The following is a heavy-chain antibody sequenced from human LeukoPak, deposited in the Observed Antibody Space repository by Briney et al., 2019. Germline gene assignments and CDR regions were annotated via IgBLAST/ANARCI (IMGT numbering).Heavy chain of an antibody. CDR2: ITHSGST. V-gene: IGHV4-34*01. Sequence: SETLSLTCAVSGGSFSDFYWSWVRQPPGKGLEWIGEITHSGSTTYNPALKRRITISRDASRKHFSLRLKSVTAADTATYYCASRPPPGSFDSWGQGTLVTVSS. D-gene: IGHD2-15*01. CDR1: GGSFSDFY. J-gene: IGHJ4*02. CDR3: ASRPPPGSFDS.